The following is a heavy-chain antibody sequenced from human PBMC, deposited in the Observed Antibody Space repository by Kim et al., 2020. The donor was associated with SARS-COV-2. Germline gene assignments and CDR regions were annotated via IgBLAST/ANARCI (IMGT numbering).Heavy chain of an antibody. CDR1: GGTFSSYA. CDR2: IIPIFGTA. D-gene: IGHD6-13*01. V-gene: IGHV1-69*13. J-gene: IGHJ5*02. Sequence: SVKVSCKASGGTFSSYAISWVRQVPGQGLEWMGGIIPIFGTANYAQKFQGRVTMTADESTSTAYMELSSLRSEDTAVYYCARGEWSCSRWYGWFDPWGQGTLVTVFS. CDR3: ARGEWSCSRWYGWFDP.